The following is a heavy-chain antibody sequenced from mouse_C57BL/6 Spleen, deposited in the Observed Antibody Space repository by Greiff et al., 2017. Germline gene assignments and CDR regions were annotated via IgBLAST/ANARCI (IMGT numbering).Heavy chain of an antibody. D-gene: IGHD2-4*01. CDR3: ARHDDYDVYAMDY. V-gene: IGHV5-6*01. J-gene: IGHJ4*01. CDR2: ISSGGSYT. CDR1: GFTFSSYG. Sequence: EVQLVESGGDLVKPGGSLKLSCAASGFTFSSYGMSWVRQTPDKRLEWVATISSGGSYTYYPDSVKGRFTISRDNAKNTLYLQMSSLKSEDTAMYYCARHDDYDVYAMDYWGQGTSVTVSS.